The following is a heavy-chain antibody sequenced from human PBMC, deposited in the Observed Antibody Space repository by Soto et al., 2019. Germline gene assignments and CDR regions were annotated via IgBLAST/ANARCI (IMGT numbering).Heavy chain of an antibody. Sequence: EVQLVESGGGLVQPGGSLRLSCAASGFTFSSYWMSWVRQAPGKGLEWVANIKQDGSEKYYVDSVKGRFTISRDNAKNSLYLQMNSLRAEDTAVYFCARDPYYDILTGSSQHFDYWGQGTLVTVSS. CDR2: IKQDGSEK. V-gene: IGHV3-7*01. CDR1: GFTFSSYW. CDR3: ARDPYYDILTGSSQHFDY. D-gene: IGHD3-9*01. J-gene: IGHJ4*02.